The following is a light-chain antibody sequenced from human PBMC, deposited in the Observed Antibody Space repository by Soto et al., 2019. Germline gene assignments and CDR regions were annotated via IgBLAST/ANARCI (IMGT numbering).Light chain of an antibody. Sequence: DVVMTQTPLSLSVTLGQPASISCGSSQTLVNSDGNAYLNWFQQRPGQSPRRLIYKVSNRDSGVPDRFSGSGSDTNFTLKISRVEAEDVGVYYYMQGTHWPRTFGQGTKVDIK. J-gene: IGKJ1*01. CDR3: MQGTHWPRT. CDR1: QTLVNSDGNAY. V-gene: IGKV2-30*01. CDR2: KVS.